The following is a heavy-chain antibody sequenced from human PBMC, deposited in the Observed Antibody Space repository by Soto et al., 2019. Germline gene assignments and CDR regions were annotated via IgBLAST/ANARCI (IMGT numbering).Heavy chain of an antibody. V-gene: IGHV1-69*05. CDR3: ARDKSVTQLGEVYYYYGMDG. CDR1: GGTFSSYA. D-gene: IGHD3-10*01. CDR2: IIPISGTA. Sequence: QVQLVQSGAEVKKPGSSVKVSCKASGGTFSSYAISWVRHAPGQGLEWMGGIIPISGTANYAQKCQGRVTITTDESKGTAYMELSSLRSGDTAVYDCARDKSVTQLGEVYYYYGMDGWGQGTTLTVSS. J-gene: IGHJ6*02.